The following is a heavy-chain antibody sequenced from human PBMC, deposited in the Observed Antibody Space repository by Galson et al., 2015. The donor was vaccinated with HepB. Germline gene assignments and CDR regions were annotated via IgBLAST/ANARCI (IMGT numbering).Heavy chain of an antibody. CDR1: GVTFRSHA. J-gene: IGHJ6*02. D-gene: IGHD3-9*01. V-gene: IGHV3-30-3*01. CDR3: AREGNVLTGHLPSFGMDV. CDR2: ISSGGTNK. Sequence: SLRLSCAASGVTFRSHAMQWVRQAPGKGLEWVAIISSGGTNKYYGDSVKGRFTIYRDSSNNTLYLQMNSLRTEDTAVYYCAREGNVLTGHLPSFGMDVWGQGTTVTVSS.